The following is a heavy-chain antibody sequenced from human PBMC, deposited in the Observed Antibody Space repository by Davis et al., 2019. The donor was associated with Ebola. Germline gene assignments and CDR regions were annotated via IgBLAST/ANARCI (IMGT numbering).Heavy chain of an antibody. CDR3: TRHLSMDV. CDR2: IKRKIDGETT. J-gene: IGHJ6*02. CDR1: DFTFSNAW. D-gene: IGHD2/OR15-2a*01. Sequence: GESLKISCAASDFTFSNAWMNWVRQAPGKEPEWVGRIKRKIDGETTDYAASVSGRFTISRDDSKSMLYLQMTGLNSEDTAVYYCTRHLSMDVWGQGTTVTVS. V-gene: IGHV3-15*07.